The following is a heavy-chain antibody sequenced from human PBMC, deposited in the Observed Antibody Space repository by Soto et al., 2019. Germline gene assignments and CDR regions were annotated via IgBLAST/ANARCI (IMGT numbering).Heavy chain of an antibody. CDR2: IYNSGST. CDR3: ARGPSADKIDF. J-gene: IGHJ4*02. D-gene: IGHD3-3*01. CDR1: GGSVSSGGYF. Sequence: SETLSLTCTVSGGSVSSGGYFWSWIRQPPGEGLEWIGHIYNSGSTYSNPSLRGRVTISVDTSKSQFSLKLSSVTAADTAVYYCARGPSADKIDFWGQGILVTVSS. V-gene: IGHV4-30-4*01.